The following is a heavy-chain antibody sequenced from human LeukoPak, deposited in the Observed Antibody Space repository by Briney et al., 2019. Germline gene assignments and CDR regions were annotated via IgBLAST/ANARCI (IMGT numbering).Heavy chain of an antibody. Sequence: SETLSLTCTVSGGSITSSSYYWGWIRQPPGKGLEWIGSIYSSGSTYYNPCLKSRVTISVDTSKNQFSLKLNSVTAVDTAVYYCARGAVAGTGYYYYYMDVWGKGTTVTISS. CDR1: GGSITSSSYY. CDR3: ARGAVAGTGYYYYYMDV. CDR2: IYSSGST. V-gene: IGHV4-39*07. J-gene: IGHJ6*03. D-gene: IGHD6-19*01.